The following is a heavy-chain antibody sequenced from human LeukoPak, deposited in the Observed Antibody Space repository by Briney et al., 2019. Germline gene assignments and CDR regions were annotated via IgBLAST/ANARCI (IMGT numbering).Heavy chain of an antibody. CDR3: ARDVRYEWWEXLXXXXXXXXYGMXV. J-gene: IGHJ6*02. D-gene: IGHD1-26*01. CDR2: ISAYNGNT. CDR1: GYTFTSYG. Sequence: ASVKVSCKASGYTFTSYGISWVRQAPGQGLEWMGWISAYNGNTNYAQKLQGRVTMTTDTSTSTAYMELRSLRSDDTAVYYCARDVRYEWWEXLXXXXXXXXYGMXVWGQGT. V-gene: IGHV1-18*01.